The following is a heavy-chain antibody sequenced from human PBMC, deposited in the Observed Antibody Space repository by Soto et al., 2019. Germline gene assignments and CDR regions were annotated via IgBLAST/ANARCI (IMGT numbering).Heavy chain of an antibody. CDR2: IWYDGSNK. J-gene: IGHJ4*02. D-gene: IGHD2-2*01. Sequence: QVQLVESGGGVVQPGRSLRLSCAASGFTFSSYGMHWVRQAPGKGLEWVAVIWYDGSNKYYADSVKGRFTISRDNSNNSLYLQMNSLRAEDTAVYYCARDPYCSSTSCYVFDYWGQGTLVTVSS. CDR3: ARDPYCSSTSCYVFDY. CDR1: GFTFSSYG. V-gene: IGHV3-33*01.